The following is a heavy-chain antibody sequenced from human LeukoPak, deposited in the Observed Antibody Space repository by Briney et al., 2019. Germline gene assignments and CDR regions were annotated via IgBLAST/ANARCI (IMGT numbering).Heavy chain of an antibody. J-gene: IGHJ3*02. CDR2: IYFSGST. CDR3: ATNRAGTYDRPFDI. V-gene: IGHV4-59*08. D-gene: IGHD1-26*01. CDR1: GGSISNYY. Sequence: SETLSLTCTVSGGSISNYYWSWIRQPPGKGLEWIGYIYFSGSTSYNPSLKSRVTISVDTSKNQFSLKLSSVTATDTAVYFCATNRAGTYDRPFDIWGQGTMVTVSS.